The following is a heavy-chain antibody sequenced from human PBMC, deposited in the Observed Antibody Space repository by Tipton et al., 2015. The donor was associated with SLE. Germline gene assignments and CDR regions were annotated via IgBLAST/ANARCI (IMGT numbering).Heavy chain of an antibody. J-gene: IGHJ4*02. V-gene: IGHV4-59*11. CDR1: GDSIRRHF. CDR2: IYYSGST. D-gene: IGHD3-22*01. Sequence: TLSLTCTVSGDSIRRHFWSWIRQPPGKGLEWIGSIYYSGSTYYNPSLKSRVTISVDTSKNQFSLKLSSVTAADTAVYFCARRFFDGSGSIWGQGTLVTVSS. CDR3: ARRFFDGSGSI.